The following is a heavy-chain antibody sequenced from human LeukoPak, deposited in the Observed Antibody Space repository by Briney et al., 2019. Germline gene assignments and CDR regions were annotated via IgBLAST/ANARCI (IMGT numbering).Heavy chain of an antibody. CDR3: GRGAPTGYAISSGRYDY. CDR1: GNTFSKYY. D-gene: IGHD6-6*01. CDR2: INANTGTT. J-gene: IGHJ4*02. V-gene: IGHV1-46*01. Sequence: ASVKVSCKASGNTFSKYYMHWVRQAPGQGLQWMGDINANTGTTTYAQKFQGRATMTRDTSTSTVYMELRSLRSDDSAVYFCGRGAPTGYAISSGRYDYWGQGTLVTVSS.